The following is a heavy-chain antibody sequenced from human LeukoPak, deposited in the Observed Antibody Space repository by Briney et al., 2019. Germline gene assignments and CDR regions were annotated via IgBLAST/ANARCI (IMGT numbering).Heavy chain of an antibody. CDR2: IYYSGYT. Sequence: SETLSLTCTVSGGSISSSSYYWGWIRQPPGKGLEWIGYIYYSGYTNYNPSLKSRVTISIDTSKNQFSLKLSSVTAADTAVYYCARGERLGLDYWGQGTLVTVSS. J-gene: IGHJ4*02. CDR1: GGSISSSSYY. V-gene: IGHV4-61*05. D-gene: IGHD7-27*01. CDR3: ARGERLGLDY.